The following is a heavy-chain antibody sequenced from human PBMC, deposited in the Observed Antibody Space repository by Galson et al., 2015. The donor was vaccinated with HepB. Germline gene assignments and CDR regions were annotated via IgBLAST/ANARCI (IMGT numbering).Heavy chain of an antibody. CDR1: GFTFGDYA. D-gene: IGHD3-16*02. V-gene: IGHV3-49*03. J-gene: IGHJ3*02. CDR3: TSVYDYIWGSYRPPDAFDI. Sequence: SLRLSCAASGFTFGDYAMSWFRQAPGKGLEWVGFIRSKAYGGTTEYAASVKGRFTISRDDSKSIAYLQMNSLKTEDTAVYYCTSVYDYIWGSYRPPDAFDIWGQGTMVTVSS. CDR2: IRSKAYGGTT.